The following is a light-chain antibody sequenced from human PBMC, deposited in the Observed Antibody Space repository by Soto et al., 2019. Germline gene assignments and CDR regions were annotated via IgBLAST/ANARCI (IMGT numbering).Light chain of an antibody. Sequence: QSVLTQPPSTSGSPGQSVTISCTGAGTDVGQYNYVSWYQQHPGKAPKLLIHHVSRRPSGVPDRFSGSKSGTSASLAISGLQSEDEADYYCATWDDSLNAYVFGTGTKVTVL. J-gene: IGLJ1*01. CDR2: HVS. V-gene: IGLV2-8*01. CDR3: ATWDDSLNAYV. CDR1: GTDVGQYNY.